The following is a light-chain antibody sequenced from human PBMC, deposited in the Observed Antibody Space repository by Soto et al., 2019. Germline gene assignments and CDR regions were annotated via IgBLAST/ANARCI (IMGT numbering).Light chain of an antibody. Sequence: QSALTQPPSVSGAPGQRVTISCTGSSSNIGAGYDVHWYQQLPGTAPKLLIYGNSNRPSGVPDRFSGSKSGTSASLAITGLQAEDAADYYCQSYDSSLSVFGTGTKVTVL. CDR1: SSNIGAGYD. J-gene: IGLJ1*01. V-gene: IGLV1-40*01. CDR2: GNS. CDR3: QSYDSSLSV.